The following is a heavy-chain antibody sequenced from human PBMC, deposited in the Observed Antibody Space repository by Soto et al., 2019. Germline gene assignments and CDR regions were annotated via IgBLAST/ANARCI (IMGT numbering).Heavy chain of an antibody. CDR2: IHHSGDT. CDR1: GGSISHYY. Sequence: PSETLSLTCTVSGGSISHYYWSWVRQPPGKGLEWIGYIHHSGDTNYNPSLKSRVTISVDTSKNQFSLKLSSVTAAVTAVYSCAWLSPHTNAFDFRGQGTLVTVSS. D-gene: IGHD5-12*01. V-gene: IGHV4-59*01. CDR3: AWLSPHTNAFDF. J-gene: IGHJ3*01.